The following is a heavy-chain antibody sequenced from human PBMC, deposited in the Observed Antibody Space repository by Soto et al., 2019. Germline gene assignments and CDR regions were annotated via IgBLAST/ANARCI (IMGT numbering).Heavy chain of an antibody. D-gene: IGHD2-15*01. Sequence: QVQLVQSGAEVKKPGASMKVSCKASGYTFSDYDMHWVRQAPGQGLECMGWISPNNGATNYAQKFQDRVTMTRDASITRAYMELSRLRSDDTAVYYCARGGEFCSTGSCNSSLGDAFDVWGQGTTVPVSS. V-gene: IGHV1-2*02. CDR3: ARGGEFCSTGSCNSSLGDAFDV. J-gene: IGHJ3*01. CDR1: GYTFSDYD. CDR2: ISPNNGAT.